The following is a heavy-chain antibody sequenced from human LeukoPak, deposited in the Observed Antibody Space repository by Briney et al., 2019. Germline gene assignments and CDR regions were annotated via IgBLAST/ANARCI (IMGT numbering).Heavy chain of an antibody. CDR1: GGSISSYY. CDR3: ARAPYSSSWYYFDY. CDR2: IHYSGST. Sequence: SETLSLTCTVSGGSISSYYWSWIRQPPGKGLEWIGYIHYSGSTNYNPSLKSRVTISLDTSENQFSLKLSSVTAADTAVYYCARAPYSSSWYYFDYWGQGTLVTVSS. V-gene: IGHV4-59*01. J-gene: IGHJ4*02. D-gene: IGHD6-13*01.